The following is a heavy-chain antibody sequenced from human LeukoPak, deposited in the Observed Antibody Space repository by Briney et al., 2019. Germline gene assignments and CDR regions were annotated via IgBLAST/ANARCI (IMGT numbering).Heavy chain of an antibody. CDR2: IWYDGSNK. V-gene: IGHV3-33*06. CDR1: GFTFSSYG. D-gene: IGHD1-1*01. CDR3: AKDPGSGYFDY. J-gene: IGHJ4*02. Sequence: PGGSLRLSCAAPGFTFSSYGMHWVRQAPGKGLEWVAVIWYDGSNKYYADSVKGRFTISRDNSKNTLYLQMNSLRAEDTAVYYCAKDPGSGYFDYWGQGTLVTVSS.